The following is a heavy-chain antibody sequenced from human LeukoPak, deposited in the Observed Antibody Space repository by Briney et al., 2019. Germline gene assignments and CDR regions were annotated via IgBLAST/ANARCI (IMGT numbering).Heavy chain of an antibody. CDR1: GFTFSSYG. CDR3: AKERDVLLWFGELDY. D-gene: IGHD3-10*01. J-gene: IGHJ4*02. V-gene: IGHV3-30*02. Sequence: PGGSLRLSCAASGFTFSSYGMHWVRQAPGKGLEWVAFIRYDGSNKYHADSVKGRFTISRDNSKNTLYLQMNSLRAEDTAVYYCAKERDVLLWFGELDYWGQGTLVTVSS. CDR2: IRYDGSNK.